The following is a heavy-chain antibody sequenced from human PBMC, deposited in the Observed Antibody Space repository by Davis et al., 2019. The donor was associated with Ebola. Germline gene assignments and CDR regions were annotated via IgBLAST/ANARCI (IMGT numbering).Heavy chain of an antibody. CDR2: VHYSGST. Sequence: GSLRLSCTVSGGSISGYYWSWIRQSPGKGMEWIGYVHYSGSTHYNPSLKSRATISVDTSRNQFSLRLSSVTAADTAVYCAVYTVVVTDIRAEYFQHWGQGTLATVSS. CDR1: GGSISGYY. CDR3: VYTVVVTDIRAEYFQH. J-gene: IGHJ1*01. D-gene: IGHD2-21*02. V-gene: IGHV4-59*01.